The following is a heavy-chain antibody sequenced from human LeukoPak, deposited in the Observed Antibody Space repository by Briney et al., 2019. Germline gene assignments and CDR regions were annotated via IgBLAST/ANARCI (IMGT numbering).Heavy chain of an antibody. CDR3: TGSRWATNDF. D-gene: IGHD6-13*01. J-gene: IGHJ4*02. Sequence: GGSLRLSCAGSGITFSSYSMNWVRQAPGKGLEWVGRIKRKSDGGTTDYAAPVRGRFTISRDDSKNTVFLQMNSLKTEDTALYYCTGSRWATNDFWGQGTLVTVSS. CDR2: IKRKSDGGTT. CDR1: GITFSSYS. V-gene: IGHV3-15*01.